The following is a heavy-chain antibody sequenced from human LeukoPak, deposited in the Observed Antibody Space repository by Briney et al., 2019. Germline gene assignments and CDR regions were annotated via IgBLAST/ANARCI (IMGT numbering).Heavy chain of an antibody. CDR3: ARSVAAATPSVDY. Sequence: GGSLRLSCAASGFTFSTYNMSWVRQAPGKGLEWVSSITSGNSYKYYADSVKGRFTISRDNATNSLYLQMSSLRAEDTAVYYCARSVAAATPSVDYWGQGTLITVSS. CDR1: GFTFSTYN. J-gene: IGHJ4*02. CDR2: ITSGNSYK. V-gene: IGHV3-21*01. D-gene: IGHD2-15*01.